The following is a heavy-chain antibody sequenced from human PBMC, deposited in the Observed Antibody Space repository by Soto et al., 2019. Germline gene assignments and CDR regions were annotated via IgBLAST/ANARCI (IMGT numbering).Heavy chain of an antibody. Sequence: QVQLVESGGGVVQPGRSLRLSCAASGFTFSSYGMHWVRQAPGKGLEWVAVISYDGSNKYYADSVKGRFTISRDNSKNTLYLQMNSLRAEDTAVYYCAKPMHSSSWPRAAGLDYWGQGTLVTVSS. D-gene: IGHD6-13*01. CDR3: AKPMHSSSWPRAAGLDY. CDR2: ISYDGSNK. J-gene: IGHJ4*02. V-gene: IGHV3-30*18. CDR1: GFTFSSYG.